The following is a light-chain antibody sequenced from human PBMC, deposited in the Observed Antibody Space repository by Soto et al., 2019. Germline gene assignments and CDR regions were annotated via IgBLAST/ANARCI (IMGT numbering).Light chain of an antibody. CDR3: SSYAGSNNFGV. CDR1: SSDVGGYNY. J-gene: IGLJ1*01. Sequence: QSVLTQPPSASGSPGQSVTISCTGTSSDVGGYNYVSWYQQHPGKAPKLMIFEVTERPSGVPDRFSGSKSGNTASLTVSGLQAEDEADYYCSSYAGSNNFGVFGTGTKLSVL. CDR2: EVT. V-gene: IGLV2-8*01.